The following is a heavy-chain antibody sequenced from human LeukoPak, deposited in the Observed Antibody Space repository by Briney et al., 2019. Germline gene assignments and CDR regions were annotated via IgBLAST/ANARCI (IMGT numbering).Heavy chain of an antibody. Sequence: GGSLRLSCAASGFTFDDYAMHWVRQAPGKGLEWVSGISWNSGSIGYADSVKGRFTISRDNAKNSLYLQMNSLRAEDMALYYCAKDRGFMIVGGGNAFDIWGQGTMVTVSS. CDR3: AKDRGFMIVGGGNAFDI. J-gene: IGHJ3*02. D-gene: IGHD3-22*01. CDR2: ISWNSGSI. CDR1: GFTFDDYA. V-gene: IGHV3-9*03.